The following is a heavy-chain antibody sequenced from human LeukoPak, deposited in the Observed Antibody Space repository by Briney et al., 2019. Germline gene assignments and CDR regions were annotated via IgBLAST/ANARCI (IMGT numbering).Heavy chain of an antibody. D-gene: IGHD3-22*01. J-gene: IGHJ6*02. CDR3: ATRVYGMIVVPYGMDV. CDR1: GYTLTELS. V-gene: IGHV1-24*01. CDR2: FDPEDGET. Sequence: ASVKVSCKVSGYTLTELSMHWVRQAPGKGLEWMGGFDPEDGETIYAQKFQGRVTMTENTSTDTAYMELSSLRSEDTAVYYCATRVYGMIVVPYGMDVWGQGTTVTVSS.